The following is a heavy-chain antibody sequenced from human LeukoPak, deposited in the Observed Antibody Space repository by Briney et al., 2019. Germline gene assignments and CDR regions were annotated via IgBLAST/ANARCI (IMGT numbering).Heavy chain of an antibody. J-gene: IGHJ3*02. V-gene: IGHV3-48*01. CDR3: ARDPPGVRDALDI. Sequence: PGGSLRLSCVASGFSFSGYSMNWVRQAPGKGLEWVSSISSSSSNLYYADSVKGRFTISRDNAKNSVYLQINPLRVEDTAVYYCARDPPGVRDALDIWGHGTMVTVSS. CDR1: GFSFSGYS. D-gene: IGHD2-8*01. CDR2: ISSSSSNL.